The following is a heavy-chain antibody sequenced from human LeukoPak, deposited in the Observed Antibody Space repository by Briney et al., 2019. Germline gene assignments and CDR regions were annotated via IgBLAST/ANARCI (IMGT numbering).Heavy chain of an antibody. Sequence: GGSLRLSCAASGFTFSSYCMNWVRQPPGKGLEWVSSISSSSSYIYYADSVKGRFTISRDNAKNSLYLQMNSLRAEDTAVYYCARERVVTTGFDYWGQGTLVTVSS. CDR3: ARERVVTTGFDY. CDR1: GFTFSSYC. D-gene: IGHD2-21*02. V-gene: IGHV3-21*01. CDR2: ISSSSSYI. J-gene: IGHJ4*02.